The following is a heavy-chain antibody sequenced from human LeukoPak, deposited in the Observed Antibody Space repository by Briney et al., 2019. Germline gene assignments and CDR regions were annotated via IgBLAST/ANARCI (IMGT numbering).Heavy chain of an antibody. CDR2: ISDDGRSK. CDR1: GFIFISYG. CDR3: AKRPSDYGDYVSYFDY. D-gene: IGHD4-17*01. J-gene: IGHJ4*02. V-gene: IGHV3-30*18. Sequence: GGSLRLSCAASGFIFISYGMQWVRQAPGKGREGVGVISDDGRSKDYADSVKGRFTISRDNSKDTLYLQMNSLRDEDTAVYYCAKRPSDYGDYVSYFDYWGQGTLVTVSS.